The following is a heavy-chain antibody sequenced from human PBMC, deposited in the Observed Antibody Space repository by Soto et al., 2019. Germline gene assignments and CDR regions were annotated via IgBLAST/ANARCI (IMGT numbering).Heavy chain of an antibody. J-gene: IGHJ2*01. D-gene: IGHD1-26*01. CDR2: ISGSGGST. CDR3: AKFFFFKAEDGRRATVPVSAFLLNRSSDL. V-gene: IGHV3-23*01. Sequence: PGKGLEWVSAISGSGGSTYYADSVKGRFTISRDSSKNRLSFQLNSLRAEDTAVYYCAKFFFFKAEDGRRATVPVSAFLLNRSSDL.